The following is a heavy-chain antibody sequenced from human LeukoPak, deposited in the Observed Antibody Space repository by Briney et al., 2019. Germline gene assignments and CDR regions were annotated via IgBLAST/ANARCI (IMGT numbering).Heavy chain of an antibody. CDR1: GYSFTSYW. V-gene: IGHV5-51*01. Sequence: GESLEISRKCSGYSFTSYWIGWGRPLPGKGLEWMGIIYPGDSDTRYSPSFQGQVTISANKSISTAYLQWSSLKASDTAMYYCAVQYCGGDCYPLYFDYWGQGTLVTVSS. J-gene: IGHJ4*02. D-gene: IGHD2-21*02. CDR2: IYPGDSDT. CDR3: AVQYCGGDCYPLYFDY.